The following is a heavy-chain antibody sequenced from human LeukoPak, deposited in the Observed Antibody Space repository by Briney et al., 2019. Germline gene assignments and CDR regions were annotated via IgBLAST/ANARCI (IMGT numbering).Heavy chain of an antibody. V-gene: IGHV1-69*13. D-gene: IGHD2-2*01. CDR3: ARVSEDIVVDRGDY. CDR2: IIPIFGTA. J-gene: IGHJ4*02. CDR1: GGTFSSYA. Sequence: ASVKVSCKASGGTFSSYAISWVRQAPGQGLEWMGGIIPIFGTANYAQKFQGRVTITADESTSTAYMELSSLRSEDTAVYYCARVSEDIVVDRGDYWGQGTLVIVSS.